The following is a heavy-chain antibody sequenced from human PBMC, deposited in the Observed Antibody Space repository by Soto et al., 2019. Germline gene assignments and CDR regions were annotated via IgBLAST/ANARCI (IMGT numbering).Heavy chain of an antibody. CDR1: GYSFTSYW. CDR2: IDPSDSYT. Sequence: ESLTMSFKGSGYSFTSYWISLVRQMPGKGLEWMGRIDPSDSYTNYSPSFQGHVTISADKSISTAYLQWSSLKASDTAMYYCARRGRSSGWSYFDYWGQGTLVTVSS. J-gene: IGHJ4*02. D-gene: IGHD6-19*01. V-gene: IGHV5-10-1*01. CDR3: ARRGRSSGWSYFDY.